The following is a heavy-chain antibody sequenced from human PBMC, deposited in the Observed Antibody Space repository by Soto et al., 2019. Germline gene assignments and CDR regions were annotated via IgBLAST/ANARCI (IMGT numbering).Heavy chain of an antibody. CDR1: GGSISSYY. CDR2: IYYTGGSP. J-gene: IGHJ5*02. CDR3: ARHFRGYYYYGSGSYSTGWFAP. Sequence: PSETLSLTCTVSGGSISSYYWSWIRQPPGKGLEWIGYIYYTGGSPNYNPSLKSRVAISVDRSKNQFSLKLSSVTAADTAVYYCARHFRGYYYYGSGSYSTGWFAPWGQGPLVTVSS. V-gene: IGHV4-59*08. D-gene: IGHD3-10*01.